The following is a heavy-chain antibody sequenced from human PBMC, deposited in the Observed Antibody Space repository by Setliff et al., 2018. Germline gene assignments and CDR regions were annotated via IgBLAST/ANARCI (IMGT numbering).Heavy chain of an antibody. J-gene: IGHJ4*02. CDR1: GGSFTPYY. V-gene: IGHV4-59*01. CDR2: VYYSGTA. CDR3: AGSTVTQVDY. Sequence: SETLSLTCTVSGGSFTPYYWSWIRQPPGKGLEWIGYVYYSGTAYYNPSLKSRVTVIVDTSKNQFSLRLSSVTAADTAVYYCAGSTVTQVDYWGQGTLVTVSS. D-gene: IGHD4-17*01.